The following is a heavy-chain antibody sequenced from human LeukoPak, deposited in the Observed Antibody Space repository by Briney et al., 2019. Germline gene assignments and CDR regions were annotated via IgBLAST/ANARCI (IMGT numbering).Heavy chain of an antibody. CDR1: GFTLSNYW. Sequence: QTGGSLRLSCAASGFTLSNYWMHWVRHGPGKGLVWVSRVSNDGSSTAYADSVRGRFTISRDNAKNTLYLQMNSLRAEDTAVYYCVGAAADTTPRPWGQGTLVTVSS. CDR2: VSNDGSST. J-gene: IGHJ4*02. CDR3: VGAAADTTPRP. V-gene: IGHV3-74*01. D-gene: IGHD6-13*01.